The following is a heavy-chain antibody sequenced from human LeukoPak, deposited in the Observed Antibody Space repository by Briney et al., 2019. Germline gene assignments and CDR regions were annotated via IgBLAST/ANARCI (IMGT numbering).Heavy chain of an antibody. CDR1: GFTFSSYG. D-gene: IGHD4-11*01. CDR2: IRYDGSNK. Sequence: GGSLRLSCAASGFTFSSYGMHWVRQAPGKGLEWVAFIRYDGSNKYYADSVKGRFTISRDNSKNTLYLQMNSLRAEDTAVYYCAKSPPGATVNYFDYWGQGALVTVSS. V-gene: IGHV3-30*02. J-gene: IGHJ4*02. CDR3: AKSPPGATVNYFDY.